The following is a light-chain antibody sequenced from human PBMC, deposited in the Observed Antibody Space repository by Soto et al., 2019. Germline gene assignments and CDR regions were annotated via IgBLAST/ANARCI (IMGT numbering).Light chain of an antibody. J-gene: IGKJ1*01. Sequence: DIQMTQSPSTLSASVGDRVTLTCRASQSVSNWLAWYQQKPGKAPKLLIYKASSLESGVPSRFSGSGSGTEFTLTSSSLQPDDFATYHCQQYKSYWTFGQGTKVEIK. CDR3: QQYKSYWT. CDR2: KAS. V-gene: IGKV1-5*03. CDR1: QSVSNW.